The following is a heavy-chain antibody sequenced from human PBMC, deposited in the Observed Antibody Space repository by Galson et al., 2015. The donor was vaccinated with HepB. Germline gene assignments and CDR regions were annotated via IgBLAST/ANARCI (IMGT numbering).Heavy chain of an antibody. CDR1: GLTVRTNS. CDR3: ATEPSTSGSYYFDK. CDR2: IYSGGST. Sequence: SLRLSCAASGLTVRTNSMSWVRQAPGKGLEWVSVIYSGGSTYYADSVKGRFTISRVDSKNTLYLHMNSLRPEDTAVYYCATEPSTSGSYYFDKWGQGTLVTVSS. J-gene: IGHJ4*02. D-gene: IGHD1-26*01. V-gene: IGHV3-66*02.